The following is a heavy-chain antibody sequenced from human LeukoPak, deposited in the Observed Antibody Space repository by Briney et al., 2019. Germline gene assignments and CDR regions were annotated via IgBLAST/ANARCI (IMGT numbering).Heavy chain of an antibody. CDR2: IYYSGST. CDR3: ARQPWLVSHFDY. V-gene: IGHV4-59*08. D-gene: IGHD6-19*01. Sequence: SETLSLTCTVSGGSISSYYWSWIRQPPGRGLEWIGYIYYSGSTNYNPSLKSRVTISVDTSKNQFSLKLSSVTAADTAVYYCARQPWLVSHFDYWGQGTLVTVSS. J-gene: IGHJ4*02. CDR1: GGSISSYY.